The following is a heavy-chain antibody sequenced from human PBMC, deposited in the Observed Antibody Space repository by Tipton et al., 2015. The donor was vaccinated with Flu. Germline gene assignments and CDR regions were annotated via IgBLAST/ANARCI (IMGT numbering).Heavy chain of an antibody. J-gene: IGHJ6*02. CDR3: ARARQRDYYYALDV. CDR2: IRSKTNNYAT. Sequence: SLRLSCAASEFTFSGSVLHWARQASGKGLEWVGRIRSKTNNYATSYAASVRGRFSISRDDSKNMAYLQMNSLKTEDTAVYYCARARQRDYYYALDVWGQGTTVTVS. V-gene: IGHV3-73*01. CDR1: EFTFSGSV.